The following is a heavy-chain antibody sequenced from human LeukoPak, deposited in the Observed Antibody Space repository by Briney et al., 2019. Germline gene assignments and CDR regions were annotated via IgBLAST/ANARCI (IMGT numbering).Heavy chain of an antibody. J-gene: IGHJ4*02. V-gene: IGHV1-2*02. CDR1: GYTFTDYY. Sequence: GASVKVSCKASGYTFTDYYIHWVRQAPGRGLEWMAWINPNGGDTAYAQRFQGRVTVTRDTSISTAYMELSRLISDDTALYYCSRDLTGGRATYWGGQGTLVTVSS. D-gene: IGHD1-26*01. CDR2: INPNGGDT. CDR3: SRDLTGGRATYW.